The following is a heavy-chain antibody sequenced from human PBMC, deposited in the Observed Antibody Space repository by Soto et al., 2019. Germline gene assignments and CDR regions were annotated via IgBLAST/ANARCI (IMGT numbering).Heavy chain of an antibody. V-gene: IGHV1-46*01. Sequence: QVQLVQSGAEVKNPGASVKLSCKASGYTFTSFYIHWVRQAPGQGLEWMAIINPNGGSTNYAPNLQGRGSLTRDTSTNTVYIELSSLGSEPTAVSYCARGLASGDYWGQGTLVTVAS. J-gene: IGHJ4*02. CDR3: ARGLASGDY. D-gene: IGHD6-13*01. CDR1: GYTFTSFY. CDR2: INPNGGST.